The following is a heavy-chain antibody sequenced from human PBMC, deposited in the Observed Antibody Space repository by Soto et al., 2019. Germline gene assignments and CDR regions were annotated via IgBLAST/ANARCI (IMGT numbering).Heavy chain of an antibody. Sequence: SETLYLASTVSGGTMSNYYWSWIRKHPGKGLEWIGYIYYIGSTNYNPSLKSRVTMSVDTSRNQLSLNLTSVTAADTAVYYCARGYSPALGAPWAGVNGFAPGGKGTLVTVSS. CDR3: ARGYSPALGAPWAGVNGFAP. CDR1: GGTMSNYY. CDR2: IYYIGST. J-gene: IGHJ5*02. V-gene: IGHV4-59*01. D-gene: IGHD1-26*01.